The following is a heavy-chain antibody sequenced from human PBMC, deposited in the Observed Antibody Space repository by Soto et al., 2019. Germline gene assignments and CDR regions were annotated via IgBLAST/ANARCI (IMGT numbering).Heavy chain of an antibody. CDR1: GYTFTGYY. Sequence: ASVKVSCKASGYTFTGYYMHWVRQAPGQGLEWMGWINPNSGGTKSAQKFQGRVTMTRDTSISTAYMELSRLRSDDTDVYYCARRKGDYYDSSGYHYYFDYWGQGTLVTVSS. D-gene: IGHD3-22*01. J-gene: IGHJ4*02. CDR2: INPNSGGT. V-gene: IGHV1-2*02. CDR3: ARRKGDYYDSSGYHYYFDY.